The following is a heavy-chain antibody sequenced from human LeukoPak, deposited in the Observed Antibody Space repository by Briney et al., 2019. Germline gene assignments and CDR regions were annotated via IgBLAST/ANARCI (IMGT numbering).Heavy chain of an antibody. CDR3: AKGFWSGYCFDY. CDR1: GFTFDDYA. D-gene: IGHD3-3*01. J-gene: IGHJ4*02. CDR2: ISWNSGSI. Sequence: GRSLRLSCAASGFTFDDYAMPWVRQAPGKGLEWASGISWNSGSIGYADSVKGRFTISRDNAKNSLYLQMNSLRAEDTALYYCAKGFWSGYCFDYWGQGTLVTVSS. V-gene: IGHV3-9*01.